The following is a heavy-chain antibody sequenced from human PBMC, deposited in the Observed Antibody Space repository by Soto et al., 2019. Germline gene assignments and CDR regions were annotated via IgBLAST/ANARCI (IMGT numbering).Heavy chain of an antibody. Sequence: GGSLRLSCAASGFTFSSYAMHWVRQAPGKGLEWVAVISYDGSNKYYADSVKGRFTISRDNSKNTLYLQMNSLRAEDTAVYYCVWSGYSYGPFSYYYGMDVWGQGTTVTVSS. CDR3: VWSGYSYGPFSYYYGMDV. CDR1: GFTFSSYA. D-gene: IGHD5-18*01. V-gene: IGHV3-30-3*01. CDR2: ISYDGSNK. J-gene: IGHJ6*02.